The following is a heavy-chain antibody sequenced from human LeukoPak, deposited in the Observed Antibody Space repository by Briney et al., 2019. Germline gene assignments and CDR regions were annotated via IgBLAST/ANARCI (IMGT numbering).Heavy chain of an antibody. Sequence: PSETLSLTCTVSGGSISSGDYYWSWIRQPPGKGLEWIGYIYYSGSTYYNPSLKSRVTISVDTSKNQFSLKLSSVTAADTAVYYCAREMTWKDEVRPPPNYDFWSGMNWFDPWGQGTLVTVSS. CDR2: IYYSGST. D-gene: IGHD3-3*01. CDR1: GGSISSGDYY. J-gene: IGHJ5*02. CDR3: AREMTWKDEVRPPPNYDFWSGMNWFDP. V-gene: IGHV4-30-4*01.